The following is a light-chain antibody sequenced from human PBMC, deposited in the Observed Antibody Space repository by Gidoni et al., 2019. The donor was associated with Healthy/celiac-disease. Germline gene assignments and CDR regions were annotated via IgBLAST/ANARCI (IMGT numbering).Light chain of an antibody. CDR3: CSYAGSSTVV. V-gene: IGLV2-23*02. Sequence: QSALTQPASVSGSPGQSITISCTGTSSDVGSYNVVSWYQQHPGKAPKLMIYEVSKRPSGVSNRFSGSKSGNTASLTISGLQAEDEADYYCCSYAGSSTVVLGGGTKLTVL. CDR2: EVS. J-gene: IGLJ2*01. CDR1: SSDVGSYNV.